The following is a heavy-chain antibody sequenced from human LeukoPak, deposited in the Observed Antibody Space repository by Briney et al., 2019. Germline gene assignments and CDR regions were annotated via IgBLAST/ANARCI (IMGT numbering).Heavy chain of an antibody. J-gene: IGHJ5*02. D-gene: IGHD6-19*01. Sequence: SETLSLTCAVSGGSISSGGYSWSWIRQPPGKGLEWIGYIYYSGSTYYNPSLKSRVTIPVDTSINHFSLTLTSLTAADTAVYFCSRHEHKALAGDTWGQGTLVTVSS. CDR1: GGSISSGGYS. CDR2: IYYSGST. V-gene: IGHV4-30-2*03. CDR3: SRHEHKALAGDT.